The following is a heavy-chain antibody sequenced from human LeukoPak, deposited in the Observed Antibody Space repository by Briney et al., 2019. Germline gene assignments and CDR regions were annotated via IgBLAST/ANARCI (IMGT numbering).Heavy chain of an antibody. V-gene: IGHV1-46*01. CDR3: ARVFYTVAYDY. CDR1: GYTFTSYY. Sequence: ASVKVSCKASGYTFTSYYMHWVRQAPGQGLEWMGIINPSGGSTSHAQKFQGRVTMTRDTSTSTVYMELSSLRSEDTAVYYCARVFYTVAYDYWGQGTLVTVSS. CDR2: INPSGGST. J-gene: IGHJ4*02. D-gene: IGHD5-12*01.